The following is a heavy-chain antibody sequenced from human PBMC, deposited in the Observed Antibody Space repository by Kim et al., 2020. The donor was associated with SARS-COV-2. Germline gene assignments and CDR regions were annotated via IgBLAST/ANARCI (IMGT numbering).Heavy chain of an antibody. V-gene: IGHV1-69*13. Sequence: SVKVSCKASGGTFSSYAISWVRQAPGQGLEWMGGIIPIFGTANYAQKFQGRVTITADESTSTAYMELSSLRSEDTAVYYCARGPHYYDSSGYYYVGAFDYWGQGTLVTVSS. CDR2: IIPIFGTA. CDR3: ARGPHYYDSSGYYYVGAFDY. CDR1: GGTFSSYA. J-gene: IGHJ4*02. D-gene: IGHD3-22*01.